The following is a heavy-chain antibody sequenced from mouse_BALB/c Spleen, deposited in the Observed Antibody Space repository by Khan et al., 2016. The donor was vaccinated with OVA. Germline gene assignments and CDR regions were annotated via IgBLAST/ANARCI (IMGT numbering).Heavy chain of an antibody. CDR3: TRLAYYYDSEGFTY. J-gene: IGHJ3*01. D-gene: IGHD1-1*01. Sequence: EVELVESGGDLVKPGGSLKLSCAASGFIFSTYGMSWVRQAPDKRLEWVATVSTGGSYTYYPDSVKGRFTISRDNAKNTLYLQMSGLRSEDTAMFYCTRLAYYYDSEGFTYRGQGTLVTVSA. CDR1: GFIFSTYG. V-gene: IGHV5-6*01. CDR2: VSTGGSYT.